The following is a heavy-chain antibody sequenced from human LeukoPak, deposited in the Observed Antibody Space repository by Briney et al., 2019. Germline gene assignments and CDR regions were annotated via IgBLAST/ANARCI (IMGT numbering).Heavy chain of an antibody. CDR1: GFTFSSYA. V-gene: IGHV3-30*02. CDR3: AKGVRFLEWSSFDY. CDR2: IRYDGSNK. J-gene: IGHJ4*02. D-gene: IGHD3-3*01. Sequence: PGRSLRLSCAAAGFTFSSYAMHWVRQAPGKGLEWVAFIRYDGSNKFYADSVKDRFSISRDNSKNTMYLQVARLRAGDKAVYYCAKGVRFLEWSSFDYWGEGTLVTVSS.